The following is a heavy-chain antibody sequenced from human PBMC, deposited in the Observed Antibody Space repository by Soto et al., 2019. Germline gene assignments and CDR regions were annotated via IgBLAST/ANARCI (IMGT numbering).Heavy chain of an antibody. Sequence: PVGSLRLSCAASGFTFSSYAMHWVRQAPGKGLEWVAVISYDGSNKYYADSVKGRFTISRDNSKNTLYLQMNSLRAEDTAVYYCASAKPPYCSSTSCPSYYYYGMDVWGQGTTVTVSS. J-gene: IGHJ6*02. D-gene: IGHD2-2*01. CDR2: ISYDGSNK. V-gene: IGHV3-30-3*01. CDR3: ASAKPPYCSSTSCPSYYYYGMDV. CDR1: GFTFSSYA.